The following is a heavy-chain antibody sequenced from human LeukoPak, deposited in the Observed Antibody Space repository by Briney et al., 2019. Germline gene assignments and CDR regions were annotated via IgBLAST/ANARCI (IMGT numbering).Heavy chain of an antibody. CDR3: ASGGCYYVL. D-gene: IGHD3-22*01. CDR2: IKQDGSEK. J-gene: IGHJ4*02. Sequence: GGSLRLSCAASGFTFSSYWMSWVRQAPGKGLEWVANIKQDGSEKYYVDSVKGRFTTSRDNAKNSLYLQMNSLRAEDTAVCYCASGGCYYVLWGQGTLVTVSS. V-gene: IGHV3-7*01. CDR1: GFTFSSYW.